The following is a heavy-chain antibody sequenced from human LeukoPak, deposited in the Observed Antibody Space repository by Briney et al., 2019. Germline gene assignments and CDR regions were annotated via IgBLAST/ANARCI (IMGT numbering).Heavy chain of an antibody. CDR1: GFTFSRYW. D-gene: IGHD1-26*01. Sequence: QTGRSLRLSCAASGFTFSRYWMSWVRQDPGNGLELVANIKRDTSEKYYVDSVKGRFTISRDNAKNSLYLQMNSLRDEDTAVYYCARRIGAGDKVFDQWGQGTLVTVSS. V-gene: IGHV3-7*04. J-gene: IGHJ4*02. CDR3: ARRIGAGDKVFDQ. CDR2: IKRDTSEK.